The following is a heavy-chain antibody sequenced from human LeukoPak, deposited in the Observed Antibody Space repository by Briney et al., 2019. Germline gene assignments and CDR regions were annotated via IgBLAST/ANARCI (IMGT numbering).Heavy chain of an antibody. V-gene: IGHV4-34*01. CDR2: INRHGNT. Sequence: SETLSLTCAVSGEPFSGYYWGWIRQPPGKGLELIGEINRHGNTDYNPSLKSRVTISVDTSKNQFSLKLSSVTAADTAVYYCAREHPPPYSSSSAYYYYYMDVWGKGTTVTVSS. CDR3: AREHPPPYSSSSAYYYYYMDV. CDR1: GEPFSGYY. J-gene: IGHJ6*03. D-gene: IGHD6-6*01.